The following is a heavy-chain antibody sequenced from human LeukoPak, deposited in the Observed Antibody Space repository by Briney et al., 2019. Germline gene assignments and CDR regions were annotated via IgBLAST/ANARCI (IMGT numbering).Heavy chain of an antibody. J-gene: IGHJ6*04. D-gene: IGHD3-10*02. CDR1: GFTFSDYY. V-gene: IGHV3-21*01. CDR3: AELGITMIGGV. CDR2: ISSNSSYI. Sequence: PGGSLSLSCAASGFTFSDYYMNWVRQAPGKRLEWVSSISSNSSYIYYADSVKGRSTISRDNAKTSLYLQMNSLRAEDTAVYDCAELGITMIGGVWGKGTTVTISS.